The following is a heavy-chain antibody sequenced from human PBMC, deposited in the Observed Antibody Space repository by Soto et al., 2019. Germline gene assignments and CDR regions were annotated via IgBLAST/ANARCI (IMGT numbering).Heavy chain of an antibody. CDR3: ARDPSYYGMDV. CDR2: INARNGNT. CDR1: PQTLTSYA. Sequence: ASVKGSCKAPPQTLTSYAVHWVRQAPGQRLEWMGWINARNGNTKYSQKFQGRVSITRDTSASTAYMALSSLRSEDTAVYYCARDPSYYGMDVWGEGTRVPVAS. J-gene: IGHJ6*04. V-gene: IGHV1-3*01.